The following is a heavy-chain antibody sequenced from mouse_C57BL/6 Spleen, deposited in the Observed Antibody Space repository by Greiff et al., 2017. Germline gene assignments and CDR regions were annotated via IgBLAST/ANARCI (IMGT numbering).Heavy chain of an antibody. J-gene: IGHJ4*01. Sequence: VQLQQSGAELVRPGASVKLSCTASGFNIKDDYMHWVKQRPEQGLEWIGWLDPENGYTEYASKFQGKATITAHTSSNTAYLQLSSLTSEDTAVYDCTTPYGNYVSMDYWGQGTSVTVSS. CDR1: GFNIKDDY. V-gene: IGHV14-4*01. D-gene: IGHD2-10*02. CDR2: LDPENGYT. CDR3: TTPYGNYVSMDY.